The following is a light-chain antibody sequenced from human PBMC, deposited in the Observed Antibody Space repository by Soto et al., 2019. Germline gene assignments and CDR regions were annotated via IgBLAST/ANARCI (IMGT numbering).Light chain of an antibody. V-gene: IGKV3-15*01. Sequence: EILMTKSPATLSASPGARATLSCRASQSIITSLAWYQQKPGQAPRLLLYGASTRATGIPARFSGSGSGTECTLTSSSLQSEEFAVYYCQQYTNWPFTFGPGTKVDI. J-gene: IGKJ3*01. CDR2: GAS. CDR1: QSIITS. CDR3: QQYTNWPFT.